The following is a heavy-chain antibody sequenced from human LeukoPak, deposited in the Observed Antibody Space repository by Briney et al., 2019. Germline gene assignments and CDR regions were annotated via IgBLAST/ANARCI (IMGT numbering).Heavy chain of an antibody. CDR1: GFAFDNFV. J-gene: IGHJ6*02. CDR2: IGDKNSRT. CDR3: VKEIFRNGFHGLDV. D-gene: IGHD5-24*01. Sequence: GGSLRLSCIGSGFAFDNFVFGWVRQAPGRGLAWVSGIGDKNSRTYYADSVRGRFTISRDNSRNILYLQMNSLRAEDTAVYYCVKEIFRNGFHGLDVWGQGTTVTVSS. V-gene: IGHV3-23*01.